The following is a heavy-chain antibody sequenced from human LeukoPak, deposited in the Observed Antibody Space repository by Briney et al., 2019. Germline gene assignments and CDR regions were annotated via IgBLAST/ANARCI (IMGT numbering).Heavy chain of an antibody. CDR3: VKDGAIFGVSITRGGMDV. J-gene: IGHJ6*02. D-gene: IGHD3-3*01. CDR2: ISWNSGSI. V-gene: IGHV3-9*01. Sequence: GRSLRLSCAASGFTFNDFAMHWVRQTPGKGLEWVSGISWNSGSIGYADSVKGRFAISRDNGKNALYLETNSLRAEDTALYYCVKDGAIFGVSITRGGMDVWGQGTTVTVSS. CDR1: GFTFNDFA.